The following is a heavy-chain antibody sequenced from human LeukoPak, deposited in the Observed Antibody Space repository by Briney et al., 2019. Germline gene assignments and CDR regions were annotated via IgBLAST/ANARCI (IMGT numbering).Heavy chain of an antibody. J-gene: IGHJ5*02. CDR3: ASEAGYFDGFDP. D-gene: IGHD3-9*01. CDR1: GGPFSGYY. Sequence: SETLSLTCAVYGGPFSGYYWSWIRQPPGKGLEWIGEINHSGSTNYNPSLKSRVTISVDTSKNQFSLKLSSVTAADTAVYYCASEAGYFDGFDPWGQGTLVTVSS. V-gene: IGHV4-34*01. CDR2: INHSGST.